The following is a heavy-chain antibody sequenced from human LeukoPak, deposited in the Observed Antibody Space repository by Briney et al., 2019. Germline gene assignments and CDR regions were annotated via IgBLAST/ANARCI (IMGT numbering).Heavy chain of an antibody. D-gene: IGHD3-16*01. V-gene: IGHV3-48*03. CDR3: ARDGGEGLRLGDPSPRGYFDY. J-gene: IGHJ4*02. CDR1: GFTFSSYE. Sequence: GGSLRLSCAASGFTFSSYEMNWVRQAPGKGLGWVSYISSSGSTIYYADSVKGRFTISRDNAKNSLYLQMNSLRAEDTAVYYCARDGGEGLRLGDPSPRGYFDYWGQGTLVTVSS. CDR2: ISSSGSTI.